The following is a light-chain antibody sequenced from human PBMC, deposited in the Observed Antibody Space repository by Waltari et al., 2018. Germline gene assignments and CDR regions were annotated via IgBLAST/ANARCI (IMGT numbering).Light chain of an antibody. V-gene: IGKV4-1*01. Sequence: DIVMTQSPDSLAVSLGERATINCKSSQSVLYSSNNKNYLAWYQQKPGQPPKLLIYWASTRESGVPDRFSGSGSGTDFTLTISSLQAEDVAVYYCQQYYNTPFTFGGGTKVEIK. CDR3: QQYYNTPFT. J-gene: IGKJ4*01. CDR1: QSVLYSSNNKNY. CDR2: WAS.